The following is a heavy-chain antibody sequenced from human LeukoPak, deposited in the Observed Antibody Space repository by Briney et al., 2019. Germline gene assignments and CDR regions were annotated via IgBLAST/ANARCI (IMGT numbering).Heavy chain of an antibody. CDR1: GYSFTSYW. Sequence: GESLKISCKGSGYSFTSYWIGWVRQMPGKGLEWMGIIYPGDSDTRYSPSFQGQVTISADKSISTAYLQWSSLKASDTAMYYCARHARDAAMAPFPYYMDVWGKGTTVTVSS. D-gene: IGHD5-18*01. CDR3: ARHARDAAMAPFPYYMDV. CDR2: IYPGDSDT. V-gene: IGHV5-51*01. J-gene: IGHJ6*03.